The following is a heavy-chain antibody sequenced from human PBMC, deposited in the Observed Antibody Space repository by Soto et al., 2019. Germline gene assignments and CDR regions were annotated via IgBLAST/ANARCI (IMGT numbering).Heavy chain of an antibody. CDR1: GGSSSSYY. Sequence: PSETLSLTCTVSGGSSSSYYWSWIRQPPGKRLEWIGYIYYSGSTYYNPSLKSRVTISVDTSKNQFSLKLSSVTAADTAVYYCARGPTIFGVVIIRGFDYWGQGTLVTVSS. J-gene: IGHJ4*02. CDR3: ARGPTIFGVVIIRGFDY. D-gene: IGHD3-3*01. V-gene: IGHV4-59*08. CDR2: IYYSGST.